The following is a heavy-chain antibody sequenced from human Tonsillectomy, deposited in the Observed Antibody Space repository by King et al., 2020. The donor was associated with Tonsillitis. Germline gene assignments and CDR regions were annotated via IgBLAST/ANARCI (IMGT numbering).Heavy chain of an antibody. V-gene: IGHV3-15*01. D-gene: IGHD3-10*01. CDR1: GFTFSNAW. CDR3: TTALYGSTTYYNRAFDI. J-gene: IGHJ3*02. CDR2: VKSKSDGQRT. Sequence: VQLVESGGGVVEPGGSLRLSCAASGFTFSNAWMSWVRQATGKGLEWVARVKSKSDGQRTDYAAPVKGRFTISRDDSKNTLYLQMNSLKTEDTAVYYCTTALYGSTTYYNRAFDIWGQGTMVTVSS.